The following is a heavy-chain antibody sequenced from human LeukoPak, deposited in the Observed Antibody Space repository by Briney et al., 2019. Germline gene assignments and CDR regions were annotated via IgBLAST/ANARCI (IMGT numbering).Heavy chain of an antibody. J-gene: IGHJ4*02. V-gene: IGHV3-23*01. Sequence: GGSLRLSCAASGFTFSDYAVNWVRQAPGKGLEWVSAISVSGAGTYYADSVKGRFTISRDNSKNTLYLQMNSLRADDTAVYYCAKGGYCSAGSCVLGGWGQGTLVTVSS. CDR3: AKGGYCSAGSCVLGG. D-gene: IGHD2-15*01. CDR1: GFTFSDYA. CDR2: ISVSGAGT.